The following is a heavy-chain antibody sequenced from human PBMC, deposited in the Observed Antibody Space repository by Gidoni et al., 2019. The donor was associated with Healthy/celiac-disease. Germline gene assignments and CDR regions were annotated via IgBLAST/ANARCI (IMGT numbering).Heavy chain of an antibody. J-gene: IGHJ4*02. Sequence: QLQLQESGPGLVKPSETLSLTCTVSGGSISSSSYYWGWIRQPPGKGLEWIGSIYYSGSTYYNPSLKSRVTISVDTSKNQFSLKLSSVTAADTAVYYCATQDYGDYGLYDYWGQGTLVTVSS. D-gene: IGHD4-17*01. CDR3: ATQDYGDYGLYDY. CDR2: IYYSGST. CDR1: GGSISSSSYY. V-gene: IGHV4-39*01.